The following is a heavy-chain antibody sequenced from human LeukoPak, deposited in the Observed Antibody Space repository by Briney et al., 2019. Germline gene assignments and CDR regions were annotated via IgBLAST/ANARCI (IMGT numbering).Heavy chain of an antibody. V-gene: IGHV3-53*01. D-gene: IGHD2-15*01. Sequence: PGGSLRLSCAASGLTVSSNYMTWVRQAPGKGLEWVSVIYSGGSQYYADSVKGRFSISRDNSKNTVYLQMNGLRAEDTAVYYRARDRRYCSGDSCYSGVDYWGQGTPVTVSS. CDR3: ARDRRYCSGDSCYSGVDY. CDR2: IYSGGSQ. J-gene: IGHJ4*02. CDR1: GLTVSSNY.